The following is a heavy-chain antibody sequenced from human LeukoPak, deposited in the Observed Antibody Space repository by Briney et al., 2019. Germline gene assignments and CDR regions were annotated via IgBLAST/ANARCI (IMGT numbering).Heavy chain of an antibody. Sequence: SETLSLTCAVSGHSISTGYYWGWIRQPPGKGLEWIGSMSHNRGSYYNPSLKSRVTISMDTSKNQISLRLTSVTAADTAVYYCASYYASGVSAYNYYGMDVWGKGTTVTVSS. CDR3: ASYYASGVSAYNYYGMDV. CDR2: MSHNRGS. D-gene: IGHD3-10*01. V-gene: IGHV4-38-2*01. CDR1: GHSISTGYY. J-gene: IGHJ6*04.